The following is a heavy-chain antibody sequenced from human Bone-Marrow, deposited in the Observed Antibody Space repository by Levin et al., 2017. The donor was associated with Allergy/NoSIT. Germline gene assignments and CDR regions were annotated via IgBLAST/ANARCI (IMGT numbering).Heavy chain of an antibody. D-gene: IGHD6-13*01. Sequence: GGSLRLSCKASGGTFSSYAISWVRQAPGQGLEWMGGIIPIFGTANYAQKFQGRVTITADESTSTAYMELSSLRSEDTAVYYCARCSSSRPSLGYGMDVWGQGTTVTVSS. CDR3: ARCSSSRPSLGYGMDV. V-gene: IGHV1-69*01. J-gene: IGHJ6*02. CDR2: IIPIFGTA. CDR1: GGTFSSYA.